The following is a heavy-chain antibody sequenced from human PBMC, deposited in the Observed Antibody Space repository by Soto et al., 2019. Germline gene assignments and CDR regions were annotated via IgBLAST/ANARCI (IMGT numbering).Heavy chain of an antibody. J-gene: IGHJ4*02. CDR1: GDSVSSNSVA. D-gene: IGHD6-19*01. V-gene: IGHV6-1*01. CDR2: TYYRSKWFY. CDR3: ARDNPLAVAGKVGHFDY. Sequence: SQTLSLTCAISGDSVSSNSVAWNWIRQSPSRGLEWLARTYYRSKWFYDYALSVKSRITINPDTSKNQFSLQLNSVTPEDTAINYCARDNPLAVAGKVGHFDYWGQGTLVTVSS.